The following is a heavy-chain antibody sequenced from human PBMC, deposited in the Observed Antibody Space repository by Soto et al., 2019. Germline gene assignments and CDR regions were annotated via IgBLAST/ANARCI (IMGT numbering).Heavy chain of an antibody. V-gene: IGHV3-74*01. Sequence: EVQLVESGGGLVRPGGSLRLSCAASGFTFSYYWMHWVRQAPGKGLVWVSRIHSDGSSTTYGDFVKGRFIISRHNHRNTVDLQMNRVRVEDTAVYYCARGDRGAFALWGQGTVVTVS. CDR2: IHSDGSST. CDR1: GFTFSYYW. J-gene: IGHJ3*01. D-gene: IGHD1-26*01. CDR3: ARGDRGAFAL.